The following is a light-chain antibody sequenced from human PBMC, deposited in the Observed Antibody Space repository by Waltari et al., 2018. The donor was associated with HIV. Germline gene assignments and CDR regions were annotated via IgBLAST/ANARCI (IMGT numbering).Light chain of an antibody. CDR2: DNN. Sequence: QSALTQPASVSGSPGQSITISCPGTRSDVGGYNYVSWYQQHPGKAPKLMIYDNNKRPSGVSNRFSGSKSGNTASLTISGVQAEDEADYYCCSHAGTTTLVFGGGTKLTVL. V-gene: IGLV2-23*01. CDR1: RSDVGGYNY. J-gene: IGLJ2*01. CDR3: CSHAGTTTLV.